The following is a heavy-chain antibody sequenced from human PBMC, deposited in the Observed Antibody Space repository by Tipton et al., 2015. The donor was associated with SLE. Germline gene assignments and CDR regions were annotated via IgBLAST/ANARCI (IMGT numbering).Heavy chain of an antibody. CDR2: IYYSGST. J-gene: IGHJ3*02. CDR3: ARVRSDIVLVLAATYAFDI. Sequence: LRLSCTVSGGSISSSSYYWGWIRQPPGKGLEWIGSIYYSGSTYYNPSLKSRASISVDTSKNQFSLKLSSVTAADTAVYYCARVRSDIVLVLAATYAFDILGQGTMVTVSS. CDR1: GGSISSSSYY. V-gene: IGHV4-39*07. D-gene: IGHD2-15*01.